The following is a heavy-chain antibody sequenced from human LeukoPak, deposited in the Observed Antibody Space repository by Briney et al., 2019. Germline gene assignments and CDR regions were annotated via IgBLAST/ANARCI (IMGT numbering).Heavy chain of an antibody. V-gene: IGHV3-30*02. D-gene: IGHD5-12*01. Sequence: PGGSLRLSCAASGFSFSNYPIHWVRQAPGKGLEWVAFIRFDGSNKFYADSVKGRFTISRDNSKNTLYLQMNSLRAEDTAMYYCAKDDGGVATGQFDYWGQGTLVTVSS. J-gene: IGHJ4*02. CDR3: AKDDGGVATGQFDY. CDR1: GFSFSNYP. CDR2: IRFDGSNK.